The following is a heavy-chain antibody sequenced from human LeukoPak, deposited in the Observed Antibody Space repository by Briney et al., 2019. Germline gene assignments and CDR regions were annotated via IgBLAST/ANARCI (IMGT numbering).Heavy chain of an antibody. D-gene: IGHD2-2*01. Sequence: PGGSLRLSCAASGFTFSSYAMSWVRQAPGKGLEWVSAVSSSGGSTYYADSVKGRFTISRDNSRNTLYLQMNSLRAEDTAVYYCAKAGGYCSSTSCYPDYWGQGTLVTVSP. CDR1: GFTFSSYA. CDR2: VSSSGGST. V-gene: IGHV3-23*01. CDR3: AKAGGYCSSTSCYPDY. J-gene: IGHJ4*02.